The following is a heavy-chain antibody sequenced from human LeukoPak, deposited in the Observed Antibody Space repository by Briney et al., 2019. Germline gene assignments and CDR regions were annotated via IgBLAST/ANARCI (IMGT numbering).Heavy chain of an antibody. CDR2: IYPGDSDT. J-gene: IGHJ4*02. CDR1: GYSFTSHW. CDR3: ARRITIFGVVNYFDY. Sequence: GESLKISCKGSGYSFTSHWIGWVRQMPGKGLEWMGIIYPGDSDTRYSPSFQGQVTISADKSISTAYLQWSSLKASDTAMYYCARRITIFGVVNYFDYWGQGTLVTVSS. D-gene: IGHD3-3*01. V-gene: IGHV5-51*01.